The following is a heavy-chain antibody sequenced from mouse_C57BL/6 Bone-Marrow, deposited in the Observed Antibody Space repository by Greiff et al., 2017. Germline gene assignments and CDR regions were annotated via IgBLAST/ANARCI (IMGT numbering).Heavy chain of an antibody. V-gene: IGHV1-9*01. Sequence: VQLQQSGAELMKPGASVKLSCKATGYTFTGYWIEWVKQRPGHGLEWIGAILPGSGSTTYNEKFKGKATFTADTYSKTAYMQLSSLTTEDSAIYYCARRGIYYDYDPDYWGQGTTLTVSS. CDR1: GYTFTGYW. D-gene: IGHD2-4*01. CDR2: ILPGSGST. CDR3: ARRGIYYDYDPDY. J-gene: IGHJ2*01.